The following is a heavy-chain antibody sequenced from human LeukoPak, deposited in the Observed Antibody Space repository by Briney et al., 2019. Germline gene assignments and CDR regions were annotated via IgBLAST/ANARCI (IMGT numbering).Heavy chain of an antibody. CDR1: GGSFSGYY. J-gene: IGHJ6*03. V-gene: IGHV4-34*01. CDR2: INHSGST. Sequence: SETLSLTCAVYGGSFSGYYWSWIRQPPGKGLEWIGEINHSGSTNYNPSLKSRVTISVDTSKNQFSLKLSSVTAADTAVYNCARVTARRSYYYGSGSSHYYYYYMDVWGKGTTVTVSS. CDR3: ARVTARRSYYYGSGSSHYYYYYMDV. D-gene: IGHD3-10*01.